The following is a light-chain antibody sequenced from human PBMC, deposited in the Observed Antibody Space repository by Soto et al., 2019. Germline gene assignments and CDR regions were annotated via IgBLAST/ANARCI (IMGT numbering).Light chain of an antibody. CDR2: AAS. Sequence: DIQMTQSPSSLSASVGDRVTITCRASESISRHLNWYQQKPGKAPNLLIYAASSLQNGIPSSFSGSGSGTDFTRTSSNLQPEDFATYYCQQSYSTLSITFGQGTRLEIQ. CDR3: QQSYSTLSIT. J-gene: IGKJ5*01. CDR1: ESISRH. V-gene: IGKV1-39*01.